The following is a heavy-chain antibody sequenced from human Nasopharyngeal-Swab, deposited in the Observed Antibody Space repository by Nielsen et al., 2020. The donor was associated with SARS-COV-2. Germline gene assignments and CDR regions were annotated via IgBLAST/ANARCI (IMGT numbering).Heavy chain of an antibody. D-gene: IGHD4-11*01. CDR2: INWNSGRN. J-gene: IGHJ4*02. CDR3: TKGRADYSNPSFDN. CDR1: GFTFDDYS. V-gene: IGHV3-9*01. Sequence: SLKISCAASGFTFDDYSMHWVRQAPGKGLEWVSCINWNSGRNGYADSVKGRFTISRDNARNSLYLQMNSLTTDDTALYYCTKGRADYSNPSFDNWGQGTLVTVSS.